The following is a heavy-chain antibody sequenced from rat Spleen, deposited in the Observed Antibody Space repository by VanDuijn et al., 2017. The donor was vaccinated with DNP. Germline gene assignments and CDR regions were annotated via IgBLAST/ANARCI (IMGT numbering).Heavy chain of an antibody. CDR3: ATGAYYFDS. Sequence: EVQLVASGGGLVQPGRSLKLSCAASGFTFSDYYMAWVRQAPTEGLECVAYISYHGGNTYYGDSVKGRFTISRDNAKSTLYLQMDSLRSEDTATYFCATGAYYFDSWGQGVMVTVSS. CDR2: ISYHGGNT. V-gene: IGHV5-20*01. CDR1: GFTFSDYY. J-gene: IGHJ2*01.